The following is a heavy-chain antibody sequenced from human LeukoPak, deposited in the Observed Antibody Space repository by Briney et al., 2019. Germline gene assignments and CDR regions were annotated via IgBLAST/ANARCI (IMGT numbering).Heavy chain of an antibody. Sequence: PSETLSLTCAVYGGSFSGYCWSWIRRPPGKGLEWIGEINHSGSTNYNPSLKSRVTISVDTSKNQFSLKLSSVTAADTAVYYCAKTTTLKLGYCSGGSCYSKGNWFDPWGQGTLVTVSS. J-gene: IGHJ5*02. V-gene: IGHV4-34*01. CDR3: AKTTTLKLGYCSGGSCYSKGNWFDP. CDR2: INHSGST. D-gene: IGHD2-15*01. CDR1: GGSFSGYC.